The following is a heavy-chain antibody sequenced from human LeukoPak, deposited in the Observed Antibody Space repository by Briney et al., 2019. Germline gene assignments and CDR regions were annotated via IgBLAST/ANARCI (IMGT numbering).Heavy chain of an antibody. D-gene: IGHD3-3*01. CDR3: ARAAPQLRFYAFDT. J-gene: IGHJ3*02. Sequence: ASVKVSCKASGYTFTSYGISWVRQAPGQGLEWMGWISAYNGNTNYAQKLQGRVTMTTDTSTSTAYMELRSLRSDDTAGYYCARAAPQLRFYAFDTWGQGTMVTVSS. CDR1: GYTFTSYG. V-gene: IGHV1-18*01. CDR2: ISAYNGNT.